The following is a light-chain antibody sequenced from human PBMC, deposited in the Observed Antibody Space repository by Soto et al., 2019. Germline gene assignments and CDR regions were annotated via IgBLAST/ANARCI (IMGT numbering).Light chain of an antibody. J-gene: IGLJ2*01. CDR1: SSDVGGYNY. CDR2: AVS. V-gene: IGLV2-14*01. CDR3: SSYTSTRTYVV. Sequence: QSALTQPASVSGSPGQSITISCTGTSSDVGGYNYVSWYQQHPGKAPKLMIYAVSDRPSGVSNRFSGSKSGNTASLTISGLQAEDDADYYCSSYTSTRTYVVFGGGTKLTVL.